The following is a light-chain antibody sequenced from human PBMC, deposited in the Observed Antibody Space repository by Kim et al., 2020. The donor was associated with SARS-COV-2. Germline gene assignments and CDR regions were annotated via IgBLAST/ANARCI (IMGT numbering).Light chain of an antibody. CDR2: RNN. Sequence: TVTISCSGSRSNIGSNYVYWYQQFPGTAPKLLIYRNNQRPSGVPDRFSGSKSVTSASLAISGLRSEDEADYYCAAWDDSLSGFYVFGTGTKVTVL. J-gene: IGLJ1*01. CDR3: AAWDDSLSGFYV. CDR1: RSNIGSNY. V-gene: IGLV1-47*01.